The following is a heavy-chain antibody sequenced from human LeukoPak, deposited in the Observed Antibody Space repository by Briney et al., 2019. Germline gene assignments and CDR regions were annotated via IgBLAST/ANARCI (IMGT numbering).Heavy chain of an antibody. V-gene: IGHV1-18*01. Sequence: ASVKVSCKASGYTFTSYGISWVRQAPGQGLEWMGWISAYNGNTNYAQKLQGRLSMTSDTSLSAAYMELQNLRSEDTAIYYCARDHDYEGLKGNYWGRGTMVIV. D-gene: IGHD1-7*01. CDR3: ARDHDYEGLKGNY. CDR1: GYTFTSYG. J-gene: IGHJ1*01. CDR2: ISAYNGNT.